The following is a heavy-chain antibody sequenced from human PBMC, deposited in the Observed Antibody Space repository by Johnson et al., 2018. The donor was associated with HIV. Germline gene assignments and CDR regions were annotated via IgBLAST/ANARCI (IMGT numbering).Heavy chain of an antibody. V-gene: IGHV3-74*02. J-gene: IGHJ3*02. CDR1: GFTVSSNY. Sequence: VQLVESGGGLVQPGGSLRLSCAASGFTVSSNYMSWVRQAPGKGLVWVSRIKSDGSTTTYADSVKGRFTISRDNAKNTLYRQMNSLGAEDTAVYYCVRGDGVTSAFDIWGQGTMVTVSS. CDR3: VRGDGVTSAFDI. D-gene: IGHD2-21*02. CDR2: IKSDGSTT.